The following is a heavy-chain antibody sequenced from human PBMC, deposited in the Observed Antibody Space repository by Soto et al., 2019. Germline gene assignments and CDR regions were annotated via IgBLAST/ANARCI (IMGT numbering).Heavy chain of an antibody. CDR3: ARVAPTKLTSPFYGMDV. V-gene: IGHV4-30-4*01. Sequence: SETLSLTCTVSGDSISSADSYWSWIRQSPGKGLEWIGYIYYSGGTYSYYNPSLKSRVTISIDASKNDFSLRLSSVTAADTAVYYCARVAPTKLTSPFYGMDVWGPGTTVTVSS. D-gene: IGHD3-3*02. CDR1: GDSISSADSY. CDR2: IYYSGGT. J-gene: IGHJ6*02.